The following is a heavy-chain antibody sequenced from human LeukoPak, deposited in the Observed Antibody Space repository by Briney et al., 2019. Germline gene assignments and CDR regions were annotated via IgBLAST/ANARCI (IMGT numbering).Heavy chain of an antibody. CDR3: ARQGRNQYYYYMDV. CDR2: IYYSGST. Sequence: PSETLSLTCTVSGGSISSSSYYWGWIRQPPGKGLEWIGSIYYSGSTYYNPSLKSRVTISVDTSKNQFSLKLSSVTAADTAVYYCARQGRNQYYYYMDVWGKGTTVTISS. D-gene: IGHD1-14*01. CDR1: GGSISSSSYY. J-gene: IGHJ6*03. V-gene: IGHV4-39*01.